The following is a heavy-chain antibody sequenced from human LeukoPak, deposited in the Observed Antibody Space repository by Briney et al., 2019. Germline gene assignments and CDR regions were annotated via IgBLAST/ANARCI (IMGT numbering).Heavy chain of an antibody. CDR2: ISGSGSST. CDR3: AKDLMDSSAWFFDF. V-gene: IGHV3-23*01. D-gene: IGHD6-19*01. Sequence: GSLRLSCTASGFTFATCAMNWVRQAPGKGLEWVSAISGSGSSTEYADSVEGRFTISRDNSKNTLYLQMDSLSAEDTAVYYCAKDLMDSSAWFFDFWGQGTLVTVSS. CDR1: GFTFATCA. J-gene: IGHJ4*02.